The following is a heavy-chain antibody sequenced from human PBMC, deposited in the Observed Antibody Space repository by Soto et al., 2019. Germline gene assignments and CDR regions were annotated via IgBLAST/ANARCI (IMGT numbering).Heavy chain of an antibody. CDR3: ARDHYYGSGSYYPAYYYYGMDV. CDR1: GYTFTSYG. J-gene: IGHJ6*02. D-gene: IGHD3-10*01. V-gene: IGHV1-18*01. Sequence: GASVKVSCKASGYTFTSYGISWVRQAPGQGLEWMGWISAYNGNTNYAQKLQGRVTMTTDTSTSTAYMVLRSLRSDDTAVYYCARDHYYGSGSYYPAYYYYGMDVWGQGTTVTVSS. CDR2: ISAYNGNT.